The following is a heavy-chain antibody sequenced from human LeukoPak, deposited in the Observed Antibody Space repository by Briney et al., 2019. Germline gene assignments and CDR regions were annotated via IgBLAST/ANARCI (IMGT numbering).Heavy chain of an antibody. CDR3: AREGSRSDDAFDI. Sequence: GRSLRLSCAASGFTFNTYTMHWVRQAPGEGLQWVALMSYDRSNEHYADSVKGRFTISRDNSKNTLYLQMTSLRLGDTAVYYCAREGSRSDDAFDIWGQGTLVTVSS. CDR1: GFTFNTYT. J-gene: IGHJ3*02. CDR2: MSYDRSNE. V-gene: IGHV3-30*04.